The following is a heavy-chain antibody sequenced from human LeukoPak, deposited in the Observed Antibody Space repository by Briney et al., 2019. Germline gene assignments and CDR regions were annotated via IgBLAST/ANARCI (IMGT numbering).Heavy chain of an antibody. V-gene: IGHV3-11*04. CDR3: ARDMENGYYDSSGYYYGYDY. J-gene: IGHJ4*02. CDR2: ISSSGSTI. CDR1: GFTFSDYY. Sequence: GGSLRLSCAASGFTFSDYYMSWIRQAPGKGLEWVSYISSSGSTIYYADSVKGRFTISRDNAKNSLYLQMNSLRAEDTAVYYCARDMENGYYDSSGYYYGYDYWGQGTLVTVSS. D-gene: IGHD3-22*01.